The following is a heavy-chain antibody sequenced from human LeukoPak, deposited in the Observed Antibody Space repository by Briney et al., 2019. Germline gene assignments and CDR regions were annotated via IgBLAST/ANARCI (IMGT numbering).Heavy chain of an antibody. V-gene: IGHV1-18*01. J-gene: IGHJ5*02. CDR1: GYTFTSYG. Sequence: ASVKVSCKASGYTFTSYGISWVRQAPEQGLEWMGWISAYNGNTNYAQKPQGRVTMTTDTSTSTAYMELRSLRSDDTAVYYCARDQVTIFGVDLNWFDPWGQGTLVTVSS. D-gene: IGHD3-3*01. CDR3: ARDQVTIFGVDLNWFDP. CDR2: ISAYNGNT.